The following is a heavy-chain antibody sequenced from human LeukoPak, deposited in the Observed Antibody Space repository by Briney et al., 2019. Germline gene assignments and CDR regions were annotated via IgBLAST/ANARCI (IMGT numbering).Heavy chain of an antibody. CDR3: AKDFAYYDSSGYYYPWYFDY. CDR2: ISGSGGST. Sequence: GGSLRLSCAASGFTFSSYAMSWVRQAPGKGLEWVSAISGSGGSTYYADSVKGRFTISRDNSKNTLYLQMNSLRAEDTAVYYCAKDFAYYDSSGYYYPWYFDYWGQGTLVTVSS. J-gene: IGHJ4*02. CDR1: GFTFSSYA. D-gene: IGHD3-22*01. V-gene: IGHV3-23*01.